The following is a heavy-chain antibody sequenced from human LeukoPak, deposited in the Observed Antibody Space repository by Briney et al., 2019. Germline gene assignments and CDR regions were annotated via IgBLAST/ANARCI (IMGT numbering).Heavy chain of an antibody. CDR3: ARAEMMATSKGSTDFDY. D-gene: IGHD5-24*01. Sequence: ASVKVSCKASGYTFTSYAMHWARQAPGQRREWMGWINAGNGNTKYSQKLQGRVTITRDTSASTAYMELSSLRSEDTAVYYCARAEMMATSKGSTDFDYWGQGTLVTVSS. CDR1: GYTFTSYA. J-gene: IGHJ4*02. CDR2: INAGNGNT. V-gene: IGHV1-3*01.